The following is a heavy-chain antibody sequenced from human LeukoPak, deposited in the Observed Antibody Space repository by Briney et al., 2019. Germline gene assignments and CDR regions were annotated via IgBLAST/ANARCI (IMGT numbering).Heavy chain of an antibody. Sequence: KPSETLSLTCTVSGGSISSSSYYWAWIRQPPGKDLEWIGSIYYSGSTYYNPSLKSRVTISVDTSKNQFSLKLSSVTAADTAVYYCARKRATVTTWYFDLWGRGTLVTVSS. CDR1: GGSISSSSYY. CDR3: ARKRATVTTWYFDL. D-gene: IGHD4-17*01. CDR2: IYYSGST. V-gene: IGHV4-39*07. J-gene: IGHJ2*01.